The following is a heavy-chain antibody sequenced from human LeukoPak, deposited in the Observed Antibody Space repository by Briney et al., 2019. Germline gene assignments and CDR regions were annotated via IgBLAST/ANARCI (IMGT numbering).Heavy chain of an antibody. CDR2: MNPNSGNT. CDR3: ARSGSYSGTDY. J-gene: IGHJ4*02. Sequence: GASVKVSCKASGYTFTDYYMHWVRQAPGQGLEWMGWMNPNSGNTGYAQKFQGRVTMTRNTSISTAYMELSSLRSEDTAVYYCARSGSYSGTDYWGQGTLVTVSS. CDR1: GYTFTDYY. V-gene: IGHV1-8*02. D-gene: IGHD1-26*01.